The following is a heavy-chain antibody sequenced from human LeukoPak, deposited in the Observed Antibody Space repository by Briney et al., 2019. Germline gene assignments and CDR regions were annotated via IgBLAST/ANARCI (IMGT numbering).Heavy chain of an antibody. V-gene: IGHV4-59*01. Sequence: SETLSLTCTVSGGSISSYYWSWIRQPPGKGLEWIGYIYYGGSTNYNPSLKSRVTISVDTSKNQFSLKLSSVTAADTAVYYCARDSGSYSPAYYYYYGMVVWGQGTTVTVSS. D-gene: IGHD1-26*01. CDR2: IYYGGST. J-gene: IGHJ6*02. CDR3: ARDSGSYSPAYYYYYGMVV. CDR1: GGSISSYY.